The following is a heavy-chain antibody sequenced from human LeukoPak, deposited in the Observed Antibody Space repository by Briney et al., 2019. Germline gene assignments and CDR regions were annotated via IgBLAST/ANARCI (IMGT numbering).Heavy chain of an antibody. CDR3: ARWEGGSYHDFDY. Sequence: SETLSLTCAVYGGSFSGYYWSWICQPPGKGLEWIGEINHSGSTSYNPSLKSRVTISVDTSKNQFSLKLSSVTAADTAVYYCARWEGGSYHDFDYWGQGTLVTVSS. J-gene: IGHJ4*02. CDR1: GGSFSGYY. V-gene: IGHV4-34*01. D-gene: IGHD1-26*01. CDR2: INHSGST.